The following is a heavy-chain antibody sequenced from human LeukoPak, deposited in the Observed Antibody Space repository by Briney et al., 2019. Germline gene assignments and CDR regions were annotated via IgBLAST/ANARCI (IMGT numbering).Heavy chain of an antibody. CDR1: GGSISSSNW. Sequence: SETLSLTCAVSGGSISSSNWWSWVRQPPGKGLEWIGSIYYSGSTYYNPSLKSRVTISVDTSKNQFSLKLSSVAAADTAVYYCAGHYSGSYYYPGYFDYWGQGTLVTVSS. J-gene: IGHJ4*02. D-gene: IGHD1-26*01. V-gene: IGHV4-39*01. CDR3: AGHYSGSYYYPGYFDY. CDR2: IYYSGST.